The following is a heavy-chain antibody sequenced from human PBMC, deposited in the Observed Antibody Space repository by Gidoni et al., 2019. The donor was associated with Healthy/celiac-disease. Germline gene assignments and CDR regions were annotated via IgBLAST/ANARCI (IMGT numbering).Heavy chain of an antibody. Sequence: QVQLQQWGAGLLKPSETLSLTCAVYGGSFSGYYWSWIRQPPGKGLEWIGEINHSGSTNYNPSLKSRVTISVDTSKNQFSLKLSSVTAADTAVYYCARGLLYRRVPIVVVPAAKFDPWGQGTLVTVSS. CDR2: INHSGST. D-gene: IGHD2-2*01. CDR1: GGSFSGYY. J-gene: IGHJ5*02. V-gene: IGHV4-34*01. CDR3: ARGLLYRRVPIVVVPAAKFDP.